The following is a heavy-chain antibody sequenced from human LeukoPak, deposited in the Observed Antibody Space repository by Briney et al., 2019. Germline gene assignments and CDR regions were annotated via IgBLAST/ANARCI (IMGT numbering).Heavy chain of an antibody. CDR3: ARVRYYDSSGYYSWFDP. CDR2: VNPKSGGT. CDR1: GYTFTAYF. D-gene: IGHD3-22*01. V-gene: IGHV1-2*02. J-gene: IGHJ5*02. Sequence: ASVKVSCKASGYTFTAYFLHGVRQAPGQGLEWRGWVNPKSGGTNCEQKFQGSVTVTRGASISRAYMKLSRLRSDDTAVYYCARVRYYDSSGYYSWFDPWGQGTLVTVSS.